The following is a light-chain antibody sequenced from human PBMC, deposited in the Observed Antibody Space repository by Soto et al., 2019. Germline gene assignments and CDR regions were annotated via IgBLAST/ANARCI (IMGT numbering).Light chain of an antibody. J-gene: IGKJ1*01. Sequence: HITQSPSTLSASVGDRVTITCRASHNIDRWLAWYQQKPGMAPKLLISDASTLESGVPSRFSGSGSGTEFTLTISNLQPDDYATYYCQHCDTYWAFGQGTKVDIK. CDR3: QHCDTYWA. V-gene: IGKV1-5*01. CDR2: DAS. CDR1: HNIDRW.